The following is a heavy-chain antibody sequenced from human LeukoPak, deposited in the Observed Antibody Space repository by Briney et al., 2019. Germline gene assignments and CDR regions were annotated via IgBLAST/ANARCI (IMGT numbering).Heavy chain of an antibody. CDR3: ASYYYGSGSDYVWGSYPPGAFDI. CDR2: ISSSSSYI. Sequence: PGGSLRLSCAASGFTFSSYSMNWVRQAPGKGLEWVSSISSSSSYIYYADSVKGRFTISRDNAKNSLYLQMNSLRAEDTAVYYCASYYYGSGSDYVWGSYPPGAFDIWGQGTMVTVSS. CDR1: GFTFSSYS. J-gene: IGHJ3*02. D-gene: IGHD3-16*02. V-gene: IGHV3-21*01.